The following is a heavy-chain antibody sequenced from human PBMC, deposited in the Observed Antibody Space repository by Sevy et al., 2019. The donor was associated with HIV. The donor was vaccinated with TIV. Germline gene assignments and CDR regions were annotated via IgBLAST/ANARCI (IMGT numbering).Heavy chain of an antibody. Sequence: ASVKVSCKASGGTFSSYAISWVRQAPGQGLEWMGGIIPIFGKANYAQKFQGRVTITADESTSTAYMGLSSLSSEDMAVYYCVEGGTYYDFWSGYSSDAFDIWGQGTMVTVSS. CDR2: IIPIFGKA. V-gene: IGHV1-69*13. J-gene: IGHJ3*02. D-gene: IGHD3-3*01. CDR3: VEGGTYYDFWSGYSSDAFDI. CDR1: GGTFSSYA.